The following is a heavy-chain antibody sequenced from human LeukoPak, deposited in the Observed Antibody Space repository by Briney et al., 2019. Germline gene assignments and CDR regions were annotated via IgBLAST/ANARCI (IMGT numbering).Heavy chain of an antibody. CDR3: AHSGQQQLVRSYYFDY. D-gene: IGHD6-13*01. J-gene: IGHJ4*02. V-gene: IGHV2-5*02. CDR1: GFSLSTSGVG. CDR2: IYWDDDK. Sequence: SGPTLVKPTQTLTLTCTFSGFSLSTSGVGVGWIRQPPGKALERLALIYWDDDKRYSPSLKSRLTITKDTSKNQVVLTMTNMDPVDTATYYCAHSGQQQLVRSYYFDYWGQGTLVTVSS.